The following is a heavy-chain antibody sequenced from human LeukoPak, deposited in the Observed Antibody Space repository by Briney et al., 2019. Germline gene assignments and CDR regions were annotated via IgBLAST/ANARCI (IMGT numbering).Heavy chain of an antibody. CDR3: AKDFRYFDFFDY. V-gene: IGHV3-21*01. CDR2: ISGSSSFK. CDR1: GFTFSSYS. D-gene: IGHD3-9*01. J-gene: IGHJ4*02. Sequence: GGSLRLSCAASGFTFSSYSMNWVRQAPGKGLEWVSSISGSSSFKYYADSVKGRFTISRDNSKNTLYLQMNSLRAEDTAVYYCAKDFRYFDFFDYWGQGTLVTVSS.